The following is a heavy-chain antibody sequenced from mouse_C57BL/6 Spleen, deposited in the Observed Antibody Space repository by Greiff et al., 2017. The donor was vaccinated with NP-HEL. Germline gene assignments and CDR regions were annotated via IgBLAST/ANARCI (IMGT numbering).Heavy chain of an antibody. V-gene: IGHV1-4*01. CDR1: GYTFTSYT. CDR2: INPSSGYT. Sequence: QVQLQQSGAELARPGASVKMSCKASGYTFTSYTMHWVKQRPGQGLEWIGYINPSSGYTKYNQKFKDKATLTADKSSSTAYMQLSSLTSEDSAVYYCASPQLYYFDYWGQGTTLTVSS. CDR3: ASPQLYYFDY. D-gene: IGHD3-1*01. J-gene: IGHJ2*01.